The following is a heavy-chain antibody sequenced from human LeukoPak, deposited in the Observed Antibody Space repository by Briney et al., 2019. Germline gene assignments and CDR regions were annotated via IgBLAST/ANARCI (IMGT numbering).Heavy chain of an antibody. CDR3: AKGLGSGSFLFDY. D-gene: IGHD3-10*02. Sequence: GGSLRLSCAASGFTFSSYAMGWVRQAPGKGLEWVSAISGSGGSTYYADSVKGRFTISRDNSKNTLYLQMNSLRAEDTAVYYCAKGLGSGSFLFDYWGQGTLVTVSS. V-gene: IGHV3-23*01. J-gene: IGHJ4*02. CDR1: GFTFSSYA. CDR2: ISGSGGST.